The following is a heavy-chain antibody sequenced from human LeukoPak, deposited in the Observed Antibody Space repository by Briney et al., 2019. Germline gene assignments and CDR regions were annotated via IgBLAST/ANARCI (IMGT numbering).Heavy chain of an antibody. CDR2: INSDGSST. V-gene: IGHV3-74*01. Sequence: GGSLRLSCAASGFTFSSYWMHWVRQAPGKGLVWVSRINSDGSSTSYADSVKGRFTISRDNAKNTLYLQMNSLRAEDTAVYYCAREEYDSSGYDYWGQGTLVTVSS. J-gene: IGHJ4*02. D-gene: IGHD3-22*01. CDR3: AREEYDSSGYDY. CDR1: GFTFSSYW.